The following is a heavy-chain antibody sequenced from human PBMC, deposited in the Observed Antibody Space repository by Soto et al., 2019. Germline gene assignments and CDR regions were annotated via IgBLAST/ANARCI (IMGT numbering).Heavy chain of an antibody. CDR2: IYYTGIT. CDR1: GGSVSSGNYY. D-gene: IGHD2-15*01. Sequence: SETLSLTCTVSGGSVSSGNYYWSWIRQPPGKGLEWIGFIYYTGITSYNPSLKSRVTISMDTSKNQFSLKLTSVTAADTAVYYCASALYCSGGSCSFDPWGQGTLVTVSS. V-gene: IGHV4-61*01. J-gene: IGHJ5*02. CDR3: ASALYCSGGSCSFDP.